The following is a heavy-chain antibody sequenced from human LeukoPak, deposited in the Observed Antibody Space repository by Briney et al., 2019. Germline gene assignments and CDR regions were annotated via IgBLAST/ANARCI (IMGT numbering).Heavy chain of an antibody. D-gene: IGHD4-17*01. V-gene: IGHV1-69*04. CDR2: IIPIFGIA. J-gene: IGHJ4*02. CDR1: GGTFSSYA. Sequence: ASVKVSCKASGGTFSSYAISWVRQAPGQGLEWMGRIIPIFGIANYAQKFQGRVTITADKSTSAAYMELSSLRSEDTAVYYCASGLKTVTLDYWGQGTLVTVSS. CDR3: ASGLKTVTLDY.